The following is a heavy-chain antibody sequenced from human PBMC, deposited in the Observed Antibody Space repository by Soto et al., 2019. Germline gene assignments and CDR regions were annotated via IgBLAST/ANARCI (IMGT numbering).Heavy chain of an antibody. CDR1: GYTFTRYG. Sequence: ASVKVSCKASGYTFTRYGISWVRQAPGQGLEWMGWISAYNGNTNCAQKLQGRVTMTTDTSTSTAYMELRSLRSDDTAVYYCARDGDSSGWGYYYGMDVWGQGTTVTAP. CDR2: ISAYNGNT. J-gene: IGHJ6*02. D-gene: IGHD6-19*01. V-gene: IGHV1-18*01. CDR3: ARDGDSSGWGYYYGMDV.